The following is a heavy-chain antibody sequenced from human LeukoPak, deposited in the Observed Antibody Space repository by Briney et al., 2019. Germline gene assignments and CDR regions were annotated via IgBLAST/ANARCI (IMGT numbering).Heavy chain of an antibody. CDR2: SYYSGCA. D-gene: IGHD4-11*01. Sequence: SDTLSLTCTLSGGSMRSSYWSWTPHPPGKGLEGIGYSYYSGCANYNPPLKSRVTISAETSKNQYSLNLTSVSAADTAVYYGPRHVRLHGGWFDPWGQGTLVTVSS. CDR1: GGSMRSSY. J-gene: IGHJ5*02. CDR3: PRHVRLHGGWFDP. V-gene: IGHV4-59*08.